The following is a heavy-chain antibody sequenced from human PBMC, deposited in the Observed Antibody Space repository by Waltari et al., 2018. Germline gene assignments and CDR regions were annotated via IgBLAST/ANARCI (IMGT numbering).Heavy chain of an antibody. D-gene: IGHD3-10*01. V-gene: IGHV1-8*01. Sequence: QVQLVQSGAEVKKPGASVKVSCKASGYTFTSYDINWVRQATGQGLEWMGWMNPNSGNTGYAQKFQGRVTITADESTSTAYMELSSLRSEDTAVYYCARGRTTASGFEGNYWGQGTLVTVSS. CDR2: MNPNSGNT. J-gene: IGHJ4*02. CDR3: ARGRTTASGFEGNY. CDR1: GYTFTSYD.